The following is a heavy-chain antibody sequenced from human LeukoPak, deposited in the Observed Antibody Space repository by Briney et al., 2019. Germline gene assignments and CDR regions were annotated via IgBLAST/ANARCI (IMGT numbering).Heavy chain of an antibody. CDR1: GLAFGSYA. Sequence: GGSLRLSCAAYGLAFGSYAMTWVRQAPGKGLEWVSAISGSGGSTFYADSVKGRFTISRDNSKNTLYLQMNSLRVDDTAVYFCEKFISSGYYLGSGAFDIWGQGTMVTVSS. J-gene: IGHJ3*02. CDR3: EKFISSGYYLGSGAFDI. V-gene: IGHV3-23*01. D-gene: IGHD3-22*01. CDR2: ISGSGGST.